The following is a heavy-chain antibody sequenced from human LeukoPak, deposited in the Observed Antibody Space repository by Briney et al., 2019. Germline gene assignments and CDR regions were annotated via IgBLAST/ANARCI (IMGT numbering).Heavy chain of an antibody. V-gene: IGHV3-11*01. D-gene: IGHD1-14*01. J-gene: IGHJ4*02. CDR1: GFTSSDYY. CDR3: ARVATGWLSFVY. Sequence: GGSLRLSCAASGFTSSDYYMTWIRQAPGKGLEWVSYISNTSSTIYYADSVKGRFTISRDNTKNSLYLQMNSLRAEDTAVYYCARVATGWLSFVYWGQGTLVTVSS. CDR2: ISNTSSTI.